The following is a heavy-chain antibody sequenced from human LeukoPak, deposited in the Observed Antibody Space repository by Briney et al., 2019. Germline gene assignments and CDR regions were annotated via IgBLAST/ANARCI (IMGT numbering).Heavy chain of an antibody. CDR3: ARDQTTVTHEVNYFDY. J-gene: IGHJ4*02. CDR1: GFTFDDYA. V-gene: IGHV3-9*01. Sequence: PGGSLRLSCAASGFTFDDYAMHWVRQAPGKGLEWVSGISWNSGSIGYADSVKGRLTISRDNAKNSLYLQMNSLRAEDTAVYYCARDQTTVTHEVNYFDYWGQGTLVTVSS. D-gene: IGHD4-17*01. CDR2: ISWNSGSI.